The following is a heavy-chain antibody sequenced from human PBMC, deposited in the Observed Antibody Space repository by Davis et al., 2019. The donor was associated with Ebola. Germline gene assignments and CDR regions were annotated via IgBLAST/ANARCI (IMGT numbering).Heavy chain of an antibody. CDR1: GRTFSSYA. CDR3: ARDNSNYDYFDY. Sequence: SVKVSCKASGRTFSSYAIRWVRQAPGQGLEWMGRIIPILGIANYAQKFQGRVTITADKSTSTAYMELSSLRSDDTAVYYRARDNSNYDYFDYWGQGTLVTVSS. J-gene: IGHJ4*02. CDR2: IIPILGIA. D-gene: IGHD4-11*01. V-gene: IGHV1-69*04.